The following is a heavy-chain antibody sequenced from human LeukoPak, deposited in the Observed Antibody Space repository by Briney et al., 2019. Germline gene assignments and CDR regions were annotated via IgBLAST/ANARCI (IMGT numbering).Heavy chain of an antibody. CDR1: GFTFSSNS. D-gene: IGHD3-3*01. J-gene: IGHJ4*02. CDR2: ISAGATRT. V-gene: IGHV3-23*01. Sequence: PGGSLRLSCAASGFTFSSNSMNWVRQAPGKGLEWVSGISAGATRTYYAASVRGRFTISRDNSQNTLYLHMNSLRAEDTAVYYCAKYAVREIFFGDYWGQGTLVAVSS. CDR3: AKYAVREIFFGDY.